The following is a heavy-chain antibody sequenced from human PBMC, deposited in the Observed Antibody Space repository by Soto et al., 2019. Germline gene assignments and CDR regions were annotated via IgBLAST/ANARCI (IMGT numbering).Heavy chain of an antibody. CDR3: AKDLYGSGWYNYFDP. Sequence: GGSLRLSCAASGFIFNTYGMHWVRQAPGKGLEWVTMTSFDGSSKYYADSVKGRFTISRDNSRNTLYLEMNSLRPEDTAVYYCAKDLYGSGWYNYFDPWGQGTLVTVSS. CDR1: GFIFNTYG. J-gene: IGHJ5*02. D-gene: IGHD6-19*01. V-gene: IGHV3-30*18. CDR2: TSFDGSSK.